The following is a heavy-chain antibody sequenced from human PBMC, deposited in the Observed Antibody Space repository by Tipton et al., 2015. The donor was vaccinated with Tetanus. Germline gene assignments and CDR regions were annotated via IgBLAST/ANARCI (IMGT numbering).Heavy chain of an antibody. CDR1: FGSTFNSFI. Sequence: QVQLVQSGTEMKKPGSSVKVSCKASFGSTFNSFIITWVRQAPGQGLEWMGWIRAHNGDTKYAQKFQGRVTLTTDTSTMTAYMEVRSLRSDDTAVYYCVREINGGNSGYDYYFDNWGQGTLVTVSA. V-gene: IGHV1-18*01. J-gene: IGHJ4*02. CDR3: VREINGGNSGYDYYFDN. CDR2: IRAHNGDT. D-gene: IGHD5-12*01.